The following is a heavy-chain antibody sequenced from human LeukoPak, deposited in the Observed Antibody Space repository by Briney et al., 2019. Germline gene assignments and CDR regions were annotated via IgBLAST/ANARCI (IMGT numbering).Heavy chain of an antibody. J-gene: IGHJ5*02. CDR3: ARDKRVLTMARGAFNWFDP. V-gene: IGHV1-2*02. Sequence: GASVKVSCKASGYTFTGYYMHWVRQAPGQGLEWMGWINPNSGGTNYAQKFQGRVTMTRDTSISTAYMELSRLRSDDTAVYYCARDKRVLTMARGAFNWFDPWGQGTLVTVSS. D-gene: IGHD3-10*01. CDR2: INPNSGGT. CDR1: GYTFTGYY.